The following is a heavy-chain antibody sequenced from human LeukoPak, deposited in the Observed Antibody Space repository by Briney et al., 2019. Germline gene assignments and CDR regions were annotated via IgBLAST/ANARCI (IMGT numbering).Heavy chain of an antibody. CDR2: IYPGDSDS. D-gene: IGHD5-18*01. Sequence: GESLKISCKGSGYSFTNYWIAWVRQMPGKGLEWMGIIYPGDSDSRYSPSFQGQVTISADKSISTAYLQWSSLRASDTAMYYCARQEYSSSAPDYWGQRTLVTVSS. V-gene: IGHV5-51*01. CDR3: ARQEYSSSAPDY. J-gene: IGHJ4*02. CDR1: GYSFTNYW.